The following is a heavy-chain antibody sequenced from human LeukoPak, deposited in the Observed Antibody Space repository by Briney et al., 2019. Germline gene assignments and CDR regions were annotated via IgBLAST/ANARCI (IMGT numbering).Heavy chain of an antibody. D-gene: IGHD2-15*01. V-gene: IGHV4-59*08. CDR2: MYYSGST. CDR1: GGSISSYY. J-gene: IGHJ4*02. Sequence: SETLSLTCTVSGGSISSYYCSWIRQPPGKGLEWIGYMYYSGSTNYNPSLKSRVTISVDMSKHQFSLKLSSVTAADTAVYYCVRSSTYHLFDDWGQGTLVTVSS. CDR3: VRSSTYHLFDD.